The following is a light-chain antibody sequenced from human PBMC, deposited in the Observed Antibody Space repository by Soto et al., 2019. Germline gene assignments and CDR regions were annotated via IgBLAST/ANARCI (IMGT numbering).Light chain of an antibody. Sequence: QSVLTHPPSASGTPGQRVTVSCSGSSSNIGNNYVYWYQQVTGTAPKLLMHRNNQRPSGVPDRFSASKSGSSASLAISGLRSEDEADYYCATWDDSLNMVFGGGTKLTVL. V-gene: IGLV1-47*01. CDR3: ATWDDSLNMV. CDR2: RNN. J-gene: IGLJ3*02. CDR1: SSNIGNNY.